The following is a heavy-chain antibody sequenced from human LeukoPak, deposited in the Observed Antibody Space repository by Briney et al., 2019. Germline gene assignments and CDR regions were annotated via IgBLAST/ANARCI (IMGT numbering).Heavy chain of an antibody. CDR1: GFTFSSYS. CDR3: ARVTDFWSGPHDAFDI. Sequence: GGSLRLSCAASGFTFSSYSMNWVRQAPGKGLEWVSSISSSSSYIYYADSVKGRFTISRDNAKNSLYLQMNSLRAEDTAVYYCARVTDFWSGPHDAFDIWGQGTMVTVSS. D-gene: IGHD3-3*01. CDR2: ISSSSSYI. V-gene: IGHV3-21*01. J-gene: IGHJ3*02.